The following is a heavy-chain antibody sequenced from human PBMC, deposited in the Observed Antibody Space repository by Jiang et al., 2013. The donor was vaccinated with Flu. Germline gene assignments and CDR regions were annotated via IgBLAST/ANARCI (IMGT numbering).Heavy chain of an antibody. CDR2: INPNSGGT. Sequence: GYTFTGYYMHWVQQAPGQGLEWMGWINPNSGGTNYAQKFQGRVTMTRDTSISTAYMELSRLRSDDTAVYYCARGRTTTYNWFDPWGQGTLVTVSS. CDR3: ARGRTTTYNWFDP. J-gene: IGHJ5*02. V-gene: IGHV1-2*02. CDR1: GYTFTGYY. D-gene: IGHD1-1*01.